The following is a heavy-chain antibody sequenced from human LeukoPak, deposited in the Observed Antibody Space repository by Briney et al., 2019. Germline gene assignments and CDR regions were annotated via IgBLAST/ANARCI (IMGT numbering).Heavy chain of an antibody. V-gene: IGHV4-59*01. Sequence: SETLSLTCTVSGGSISSYYWSWIRQPPGKGLEWIGYIYYSGSTNYNPSLKSRVTISVDTSRNQFSLKLSSVTAADTAVYYCARAVATYYYYMDVWGKGTTVTVSS. CDR1: GGSISSYY. CDR2: IYYSGST. D-gene: IGHD5-12*01. CDR3: ARAVATYYYYMDV. J-gene: IGHJ6*03.